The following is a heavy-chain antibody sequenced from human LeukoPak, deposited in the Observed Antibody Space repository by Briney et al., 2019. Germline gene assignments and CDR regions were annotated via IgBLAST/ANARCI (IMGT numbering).Heavy chain of an antibody. J-gene: IGHJ1*01. V-gene: IGHV4-59*01. CDR2: IYYSGIT. CDR1: GGSISSYY. D-gene: IGHD2-15*01. Sequence: SETLSLTCTVSGGSISSYYWSWIRQPPGKGLEWIGYIYYSGITDYNPSLRSRVTISVDTSKNQFSLKLSSVTAADTAVYYCAREVYCGGGSCYSGYFQHWGQGTLVTVSS. CDR3: AREVYCGGGSCYSGYFQH.